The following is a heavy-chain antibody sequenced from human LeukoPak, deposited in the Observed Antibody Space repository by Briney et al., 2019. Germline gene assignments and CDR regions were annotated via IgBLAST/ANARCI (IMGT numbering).Heavy chain of an antibody. Sequence: GGSLRLSCAASGFTVSSNYMSWVRQAPGKGLEWVSDIYSGGSAYYADSVKGRFTISRDNSKNTLYLQMNSLRAEDTAVYYCARAIRSGSYYNYYYYYMDVWGKGTTVTISS. D-gene: IGHD3-10*01. CDR2: IYSGGSA. CDR3: ARAIRSGSYYNYYYYYMDV. J-gene: IGHJ6*03. CDR1: GFTVSSNY. V-gene: IGHV3-66*01.